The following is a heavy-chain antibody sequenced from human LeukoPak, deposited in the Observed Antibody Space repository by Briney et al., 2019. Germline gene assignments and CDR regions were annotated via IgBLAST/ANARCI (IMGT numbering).Heavy chain of an antibody. CDR1: GGTFSSYA. CDR2: IIPILGIA. D-gene: IGHD2-21*01. CDR3: ASGHLAFPFDY. V-gene: IGHV1-69*04. J-gene: IGHJ4*02. Sequence: PVKVSCKASGGTFSSYAISWVRQAPGQGLEWMGRIIPILGIANYAQKFQGRVTITADKSTSTAYMELSSLRSEDTAVYYCASGHLAFPFDYWGQGTLVTVSS.